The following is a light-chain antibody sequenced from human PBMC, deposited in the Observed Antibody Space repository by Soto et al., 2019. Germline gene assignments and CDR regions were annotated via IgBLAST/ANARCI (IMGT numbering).Light chain of an antibody. CDR3: QKTYSTPFT. Sequence: DIQMTQSPSSLSASVGDRVTINCRASQTISNYLNWYQEKPGKAPKLLIYAASNLQSGVPSRFSGSGSGTEFTLTISNLQPEDFATYYGQKTYSTPFTFGPGTKVDI. J-gene: IGKJ3*01. CDR1: QTISNY. V-gene: IGKV1-39*01. CDR2: AAS.